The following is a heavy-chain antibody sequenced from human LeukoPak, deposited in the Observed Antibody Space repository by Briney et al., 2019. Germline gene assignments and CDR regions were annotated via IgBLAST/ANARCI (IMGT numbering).Heavy chain of an antibody. J-gene: IGHJ4*02. CDR1: GYSISSGYY. V-gene: IGHV4-38-2*02. CDR3: ARTLWFGELFHFDY. Sequence: DPSETLSLTCTVSGYSISSGYYWGWIRQPPGKGLEWIGSIYHSGSTYFNPSLKSRVTISVDTSKSQFSLKLSSVTAADTAVYYCARTLWFGELFHFDYWGQGTLVTVSS. CDR2: IYHSGST. D-gene: IGHD3-10*01.